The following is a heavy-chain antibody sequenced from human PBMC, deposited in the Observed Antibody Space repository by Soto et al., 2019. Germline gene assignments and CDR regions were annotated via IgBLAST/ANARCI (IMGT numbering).Heavy chain of an antibody. D-gene: IGHD1-1*01. J-gene: IGHJ4*02. CDR1: GYDFTTYG. CDR2: ISAHNGNT. CDR3: ARGRYGDY. V-gene: IGHV1-18*01. Sequence: QVHLVQSGAEVKKPGASVKVSCKGSGYDFTTYGITWVRQAPGQGLEWMAWISAHNGNTEYAQKLKGRGTVSRDKSTSTAYMELRGLRSDETAVYYCARGRYGDYWGQGALVTVSS.